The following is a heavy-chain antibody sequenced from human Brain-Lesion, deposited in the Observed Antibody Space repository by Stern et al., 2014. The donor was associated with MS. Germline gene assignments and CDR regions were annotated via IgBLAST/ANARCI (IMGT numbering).Heavy chain of an antibody. Sequence: VQLVESGPGLVKPSQTLSLSCTVSGGSISSGGYYWSWIRQPAGKGLEWIGRIFNSGNTSYNPSLKGRVPISIDTSKNQFSLRLNPMTAADTAVYYCARGRVVPGFQYYATDVWGQGTTVIVSS. CDR1: GGSISSGGYY. CDR2: IFNSGNT. CDR3: ARGRVVPGFQYYATDV. D-gene: IGHD2-2*01. J-gene: IGHJ6*02. V-gene: IGHV4-61*02.